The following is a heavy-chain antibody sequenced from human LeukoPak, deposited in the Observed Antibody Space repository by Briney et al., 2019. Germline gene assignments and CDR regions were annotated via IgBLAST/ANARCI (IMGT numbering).Heavy chain of an antibody. J-gene: IGHJ4*02. CDR2: IYYSGST. D-gene: IGHD5-12*01. V-gene: IGHV4-59*01. CDR3: ARGSWVPNYSGYVY. CDR1: GGSISSYY. Sequence: KPSETLSLTCTVSGGSISSYYWSWIRQPPGKGLEWIGYIYYSGSTNYNPSLKSRVTISVDTSKNQFSLKLSSVTAADTAVYYCARGSWVPNYSGYVYWGQGTLVTVSS.